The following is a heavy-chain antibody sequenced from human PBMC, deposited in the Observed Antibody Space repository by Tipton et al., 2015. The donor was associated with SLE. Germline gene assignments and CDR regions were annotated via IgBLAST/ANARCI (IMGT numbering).Heavy chain of an antibody. D-gene: IGHD6-19*01. CDR1: GFTFSNYG. Sequence: GSLRLSCAASGFTFSNYGMYWVRQAPGKGLEGVAFIQYEGDSKNYADSVRGRFTISRDNSKNTLYLQMLSLRVEDTAIYYCAKDSGWYYFDYWGLGTLVTVSS. J-gene: IGHJ4*02. V-gene: IGHV3-30*02. CDR2: IQYEGDSK. CDR3: AKDSGWYYFDY.